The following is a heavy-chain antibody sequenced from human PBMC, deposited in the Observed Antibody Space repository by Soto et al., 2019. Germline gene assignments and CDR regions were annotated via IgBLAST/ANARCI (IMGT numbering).Heavy chain of an antibody. CDR1: GGSISSYY. J-gene: IGHJ6*02. CDR2: IYYSGST. D-gene: IGHD6-19*01. Sequence: SETLSLICTVSGGSISSYYWSWIRQPPGKGLEWIGYIYYSGSTNYNPSLKSRVTISVDTSKNQFSLKLSSVTAADTAVYYCARGIEGWYQGRYYYGMDVWGQGTTVTVSS. CDR3: ARGIEGWYQGRYYYGMDV. V-gene: IGHV4-59*01.